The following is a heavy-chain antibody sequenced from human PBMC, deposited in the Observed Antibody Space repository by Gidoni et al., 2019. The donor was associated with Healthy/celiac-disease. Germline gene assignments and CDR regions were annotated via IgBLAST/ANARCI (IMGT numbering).Heavy chain of an antibody. CDR1: GASVSSGSYY. CDR2: IYYSGST. D-gene: IGHD3-22*01. J-gene: IGHJ6*02. Sequence: VQLQESGPGLVKPSETLSLTCTVSGASVSSGSYYWSWIRQPPGKGLEWIGYIYYSGSTNYNPSLKSRVTISVDTSKNQFSLKLSSVTAADTAVYYCARGTDDSSGYSSYYYYGMDVWGQGTTVTVSS. CDR3: ARGTDDSSGYSSYYYYGMDV. V-gene: IGHV4-61*01.